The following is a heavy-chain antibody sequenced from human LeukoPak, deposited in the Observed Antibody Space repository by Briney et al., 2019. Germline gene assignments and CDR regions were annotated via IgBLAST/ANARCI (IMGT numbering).Heavy chain of an antibody. CDR3: ARDASYYYDSSGYYYFAPNVHYFDY. D-gene: IGHD3-22*01. J-gene: IGHJ4*02. Sequence: PSETLSLTCTVSGGSISSYYWSWLRQPAGKGLEWIGRIYTSGSTNYNPSLKSRVTMSVDTSKNQSSLKLSSVTAADTAVYYCARDASYYYDSSGYYYFAPNVHYFDYWGQGTLVTVSS. CDR2: IYTSGST. V-gene: IGHV4-4*07. CDR1: GGSISSYY.